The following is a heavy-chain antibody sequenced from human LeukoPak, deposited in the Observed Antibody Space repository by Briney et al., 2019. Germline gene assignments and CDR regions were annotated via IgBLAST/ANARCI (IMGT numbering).Heavy chain of an antibody. V-gene: IGHV3-66*01. D-gene: IGHD5-24*01. Sequence: GGSLSLSCAASGFTVSSNYMSWVRQAPGKGLEWVSVIYSGGSTYYADSVKGRFTISRDNSKNTLYLQMNSLRAEDTAVYYCASSRSGWLQYNYWGQGTLVTVSS. CDR1: GFTVSSNY. CDR3: ASSRSGWLQYNY. CDR2: IYSGGST. J-gene: IGHJ4*02.